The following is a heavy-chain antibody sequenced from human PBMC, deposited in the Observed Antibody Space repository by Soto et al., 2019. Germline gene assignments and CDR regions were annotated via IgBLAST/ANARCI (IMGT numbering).Heavy chain of an antibody. CDR2: IWSDGNKT. V-gene: IGHV3-33*01. D-gene: IGHD2-2*01. CDR3: ARSQYCSSASCFAFDY. CDR1: GFTFRNFG. J-gene: IGHJ4*02. Sequence: QVQLVESGGRAVQPGRSLRLACATSGFTFRNFGMQWVRQAPGKGLEWVAVIWSDGNKTFYRNSVKGRFTISRDNAENTLFLQMHSLRVEDTAFYYCARSQYCSSASCFAFDYWGRGTLVTVSS.